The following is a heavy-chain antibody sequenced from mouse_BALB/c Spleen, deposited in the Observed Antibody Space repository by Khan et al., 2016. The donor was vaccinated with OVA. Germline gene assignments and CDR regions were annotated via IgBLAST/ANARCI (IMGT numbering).Heavy chain of an antibody. CDR3: ARGNYYGYYFDY. J-gene: IGHJ2*01. V-gene: IGHV3-2*02. Sequence: EVKLLESGPGLVKPSQSLSLTCTVTGYSITSGYAWNWIRQFPGNKLEWMGYISYSGVTSYTPSLKSRISITRDTSKNQFSLQLTSVTTEDTATYYCARGNYYGYYFDYWGQGTTLTVSS. CDR1: GYSITSGYA. CDR2: ISYSGVT. D-gene: IGHD1-1*01.